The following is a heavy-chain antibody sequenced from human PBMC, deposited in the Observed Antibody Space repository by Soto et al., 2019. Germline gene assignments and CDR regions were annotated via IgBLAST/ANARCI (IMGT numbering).Heavy chain of an antibody. Sequence: PGGSLRISCAASGFTFDDYAMHWVRQAPGKGLEWVSGISWNSGSIGYADSVKGRFTISRDNAKNSLYLQMNSLRAEDTALYYCAKTTAPSSSAGYYFDYWGQGTLVTVSS. J-gene: IGHJ4*02. CDR2: ISWNSGSI. CDR3: AKTTAPSSSAGYYFDY. CDR1: GFTFDDYA. D-gene: IGHD6-6*01. V-gene: IGHV3-9*01.